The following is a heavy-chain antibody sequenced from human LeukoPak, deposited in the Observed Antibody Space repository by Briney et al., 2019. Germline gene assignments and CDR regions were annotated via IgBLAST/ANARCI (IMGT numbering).Heavy chain of an antibody. V-gene: IGHV4-59*01. J-gene: IGHJ6*02. CDR3: AREYYYGMEV. CDR2: IYYIGST. Sequence: SETLSLTCAVSGGSNSGNYWSWIRQPPGKGLEWIGYIYYIGSTNYNPSLKSRVTMSVDTSKNQFSLKLNSVTAADTAAYYCAREYYYGMEVWGQGITVIVSS. CDR1: GGSNSGNY.